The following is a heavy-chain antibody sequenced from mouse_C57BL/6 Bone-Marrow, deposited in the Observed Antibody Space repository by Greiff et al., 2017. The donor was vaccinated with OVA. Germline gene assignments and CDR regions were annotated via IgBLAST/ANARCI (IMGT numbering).Heavy chain of an antibody. V-gene: IGHV1-4*01. D-gene: IGHD1-1*01. J-gene: IGHJ4*01. CDR2: INPSSGYT. CDR3: AKPHYYGSSIAMDY. CDR1: GYTFTSYT. Sequence: QVQLQQSGAELARPGASVKMSCKASGYTFTSYTMHWVKQRPGQGLEWIGYINPSSGYTKYNQKFKDKATLTADKSSSQAYMQLSSLTSEDSAVYYCAKPHYYGSSIAMDYWGQGTSVTVSS.